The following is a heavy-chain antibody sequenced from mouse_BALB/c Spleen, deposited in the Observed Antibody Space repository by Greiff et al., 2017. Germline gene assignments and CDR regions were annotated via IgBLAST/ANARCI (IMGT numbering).Heavy chain of an antibody. CDR2: INPYNDGT. J-gene: IGHJ3*01. CDR1: GYTFTSYV. D-gene: IGHD1-1*01. CDR3: ARSYGSSQFAY. Sequence: VHVKQSGPELVKPGASVKMSCKASGYTFTSYVMHWVKQKPGQGLEWIGYINPYNDGTKYNEKFKGKATLTSDKSSSTAYMELSSLTSEDSAVYYCARSYGSSQFAYWGQGTLVTVSA. V-gene: IGHV1-14*01.